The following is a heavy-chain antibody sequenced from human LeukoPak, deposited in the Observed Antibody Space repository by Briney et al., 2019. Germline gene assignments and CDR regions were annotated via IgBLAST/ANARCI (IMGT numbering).Heavy chain of an antibody. CDR3: ARVDGSSSCPDY. CDR2: IKQDGSET. CDR1: GFTFGSYC. V-gene: IGHV3-7*01. J-gene: IGHJ4*02. Sequence: PGGARTPSCPPSGFTFGSYCMSWVRQPPGKGLEWVANIKQDGSETYYVDSVKGRFTISRDNAKNSLYLQMSGLRAEDTAVYYCARVDGSSSCPDYWGQGTLVTVSS. D-gene: IGHD6-13*01.